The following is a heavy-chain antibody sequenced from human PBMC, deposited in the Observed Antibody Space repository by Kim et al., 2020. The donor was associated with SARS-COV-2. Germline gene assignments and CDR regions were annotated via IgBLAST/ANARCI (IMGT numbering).Heavy chain of an antibody. Sequence: GGSLRLSCAASGFTFSSYSMNWVRQAPGKGLEWVSYISSSSSTIYYADSVKGRFTISRDNAKNSLYLQMNSLRDEDTAVYYCARGGGRDSSDYSYDSPLGYWGQGTLVTVSS. J-gene: IGHJ4*02. CDR2: ISSSSSTI. V-gene: IGHV3-48*02. CDR3: ARGGGRDSSDYSYDSPLGY. D-gene: IGHD3-22*01. CDR1: GFTFSSYS.